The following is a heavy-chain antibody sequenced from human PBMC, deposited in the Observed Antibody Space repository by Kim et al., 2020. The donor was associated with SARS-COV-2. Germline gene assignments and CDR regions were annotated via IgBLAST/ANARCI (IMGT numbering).Heavy chain of an antibody. D-gene: IGHD6-19*01. V-gene: IGHV6-1*01. J-gene: IGHJ3*02. Sequence: AVSVKSRITINPDTSKTQFSLQLNSVAPEDAAVYYCARDQGWYPLDAFDIWGQGTMVTVSS. CDR3: ARDQGWYPLDAFDI.